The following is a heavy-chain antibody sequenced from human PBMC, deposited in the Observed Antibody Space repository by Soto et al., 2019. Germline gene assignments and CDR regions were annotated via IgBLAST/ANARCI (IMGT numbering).Heavy chain of an antibody. V-gene: IGHV3-73*02. CDR1: GFTFSGSA. J-gene: IGHJ4*02. CDR3: ARRWSEWEPNFDH. D-gene: IGHD1-26*01. Sequence: EVQLVESGGGLVQPGGSLKLSCAASGFTFSGSAMHWVRQASGKGLEWVGRIRSKANNYATVYAASVKGRFTISRDDSKNTAYLQMNSLKTEDTAVYYCARRWSEWEPNFDHCGQGTLVTVSS. CDR2: IRSKANNYAT.